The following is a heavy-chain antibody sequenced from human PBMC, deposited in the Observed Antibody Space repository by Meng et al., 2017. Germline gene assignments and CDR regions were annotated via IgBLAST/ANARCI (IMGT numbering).Heavy chain of an antibody. V-gene: IGHV3-23*01. CDR2: ISISGDRT. J-gene: IGHJ4*02. CDR1: GFSFSNSA. CDR3: AKEEIPNDY. Sequence: GESLKISWAVSGFSFSNSAMTWVRQAPGKGLEWVSGISISGDRTYYADSVKGRFTISRDNSKNTVYLQMNGLRAEDTAVYYCAKEEIPNDYWGQGTLVTVSS. D-gene: IGHD2-2*02.